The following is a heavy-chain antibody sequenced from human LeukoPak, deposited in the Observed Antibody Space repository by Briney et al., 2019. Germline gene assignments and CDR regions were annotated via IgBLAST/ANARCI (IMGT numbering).Heavy chain of an antibody. CDR1: AFTFSSYS. V-gene: IGHV3-21*04. CDR2: ITIDSRYM. CDR3: AKDRHVDTAMVAWFGAFDI. J-gene: IGHJ3*02. Sequence: SGRSLRLSCAASAFTFSSYSMNWFRQAPGKGLEWVSSITIDSRYMYYADSVKGRFTISRDNAKNTLYLQMNSLRAEDTAVYYCAKDRHVDTAMVAWFGAFDIWGQGTMVTVSS. D-gene: IGHD5-18*01.